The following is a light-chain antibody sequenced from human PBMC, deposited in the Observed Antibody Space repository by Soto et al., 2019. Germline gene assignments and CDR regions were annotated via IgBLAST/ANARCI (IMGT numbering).Light chain of an antibody. V-gene: IGKV3-20*01. J-gene: IGKJ3*01. CDR1: QTVSSTY. Sequence: EIVLTQSPVTLSLFPGERATLSCRASQTVSSTYFAWYRQRPGQPPSLLIYGASNRATGVPDRFSGSGSGTYFTLSITRLEPEDFAVYYCQQYGSSPPGFTFGPGTTVEIK. CDR3: QQYGSSPPGFT. CDR2: GAS.